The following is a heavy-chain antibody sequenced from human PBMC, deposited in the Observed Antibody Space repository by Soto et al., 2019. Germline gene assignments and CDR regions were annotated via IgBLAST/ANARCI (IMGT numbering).Heavy chain of an antibody. D-gene: IGHD3-22*01. Sequence: SVKVSCKASGYTFTSYGISWVRQAPGQGLEWMGWISAYNGNTNYAQKLQGRVTMTTDTSTSTAYMELRSLRSDDTAVYYCARDRYYDSSGYSSPFDYCGQGTLVTVSP. CDR3: ARDRYYDSSGYSSPFDY. CDR1: GYTFTSYG. V-gene: IGHV1-18*04. J-gene: IGHJ4*02. CDR2: ISAYNGNT.